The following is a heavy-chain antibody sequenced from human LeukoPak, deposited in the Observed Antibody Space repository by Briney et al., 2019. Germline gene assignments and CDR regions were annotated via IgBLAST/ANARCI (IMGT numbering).Heavy chain of an antibody. Sequence: SETLSLTCAVSGGSISSGGYSWSWIRQPPGKGLEWIGYIYHSGGTYYNPSLKSRVTISVDRSKNQFSLKLSSVTAADTAVYYCARHAPSYRSGYSSHYYYYYMDVWGKGTTVTVSS. D-gene: IGHD3-3*01. J-gene: IGHJ6*03. V-gene: IGHV4-30-2*01. CDR3: ARHAPSYRSGYSSHYYYYYMDV. CDR2: IYHSGGT. CDR1: GGSISSGGYS.